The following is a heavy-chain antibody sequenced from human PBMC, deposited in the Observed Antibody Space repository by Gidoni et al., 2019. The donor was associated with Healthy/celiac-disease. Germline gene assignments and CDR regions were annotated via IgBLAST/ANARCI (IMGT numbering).Heavy chain of an antibody. CDR2: FDPEDGET. V-gene: IGHV1-24*01. D-gene: IGHD7-27*01. CDR3: ATSSQAVQGLGPYFDY. Sequence: QVQLVQSGAEVKKPGASVKVSCKVSGYTLTELSMHWVRQAPGKGLEWMGGFDPEDGETIYAQKFQGRVTMTEDTSTDTAYMELSSLRSEDTAVYYCATSSQAVQGLGPYFDYWGQGTLVTVSS. J-gene: IGHJ4*02. CDR1: GYTLTELS.